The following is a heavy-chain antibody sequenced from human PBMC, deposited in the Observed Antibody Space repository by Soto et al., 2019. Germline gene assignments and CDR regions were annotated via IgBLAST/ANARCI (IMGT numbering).Heavy chain of an antibody. V-gene: IGHV1-69*13. D-gene: IGHD3-10*01. CDR3: ARLNYYGSGSQSDY. CDR2: IIPIFGTA. Sequence: ASVKVSCKASGGTFSSYAISWVRQAPGQGLEWMGGIIPIFGTANYAQKFQGRVTITADESTSTAHMELSSLRSEDTAVYYCARLNYYGSGSQSDYWGQGTLVTVSS. J-gene: IGHJ4*02. CDR1: GGTFSSYA.